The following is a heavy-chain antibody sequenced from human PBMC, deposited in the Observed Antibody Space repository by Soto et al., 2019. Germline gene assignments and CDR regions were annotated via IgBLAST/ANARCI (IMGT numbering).Heavy chain of an antibody. D-gene: IGHD1-1*01. J-gene: IGHJ4*02. CDR1: GGSISSYY. CDR3: ARRRYIHDY. CDR2: IYYSGST. V-gene: IGHV4-59*08. Sequence: SETLSLTCTVSGGSISSYYWSWIRQPPGKGLEWIGYIYYSGSTNYNPSLKSRVTISVDTSKNQFSLKLSSVTAADTAVYYCARRRYIHDYWGQGTLVTVSS.